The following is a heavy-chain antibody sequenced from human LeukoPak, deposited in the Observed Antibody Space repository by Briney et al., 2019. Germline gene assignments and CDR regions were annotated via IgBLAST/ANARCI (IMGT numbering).Heavy chain of an antibody. V-gene: IGHV3-30*18. Sequence: PGRSLRLSCAASGFTFSNYGMHWVRQAPGKGLEWVAVISYDGSNKYYADSVKGRFTISRDNSKNTLYLQMNSLRAEDTAVYYCAKDRLLLMDVWGQGTTATVSS. CDR1: GFTFSNYG. D-gene: IGHD3-22*01. J-gene: IGHJ6*02. CDR3: AKDRLLLMDV. CDR2: ISYDGSNK.